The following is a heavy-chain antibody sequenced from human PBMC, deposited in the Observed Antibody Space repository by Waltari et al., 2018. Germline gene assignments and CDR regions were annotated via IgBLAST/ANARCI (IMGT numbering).Heavy chain of an antibody. CDR1: GASIXSXDYY. V-gene: IGHV4-30-4*08. D-gene: IGHD3-3*01. Sequence: QVHLXXXGPGLAXPSQTLSLTCXXSGASIXSXDYYWSWIRQPPGKGLEWIGYISYSGTTYYTPSLKSRVSISLDTAKNAFSLEVRSVTAADTAXXYCARVDXIFGVVPHADAFDXWXXGXMVTVAS. CDR3: ARVDXIFGVVPHADAFDX. J-gene: IGHJ3*02. CDR2: ISYSGTT.